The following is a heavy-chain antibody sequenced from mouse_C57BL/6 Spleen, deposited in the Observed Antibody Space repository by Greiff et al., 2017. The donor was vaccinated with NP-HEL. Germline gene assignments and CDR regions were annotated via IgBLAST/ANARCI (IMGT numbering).Heavy chain of an antibody. CDR3: ARGMITKAFAY. CDR1: GYTFTSYW. J-gene: IGHJ3*01. D-gene: IGHD2-4*01. Sequence: QVQLQQPGAELVRPGSSVKLSCKASGYTFTSYWMDWVKQRPGQGLEWIGNLYPSDSEHHYNQKYTEKAKLTVDKSSSTAYMQLSSLTSEDSSVYYCARGMITKAFAYWGQGTLVTVSA. V-gene: IGHV1-61*01. CDR2: LYPSDSEH.